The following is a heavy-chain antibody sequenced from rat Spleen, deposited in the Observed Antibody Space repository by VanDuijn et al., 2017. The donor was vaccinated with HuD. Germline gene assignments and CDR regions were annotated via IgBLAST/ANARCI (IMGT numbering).Heavy chain of an antibody. J-gene: IGHJ2*01. CDR1: GFTFSDYA. V-gene: IGHV5-17*01. CDR3: AVSGFGY. D-gene: IGHD4-4*01. Sequence: EVQMVESGGGLVQPGRSLKLSCAASGFTFSDYAMAWVRQAPKKGLEWVATIIYDGSSTYYRDSVKGRFTVSRDNAKSTLYLQMDSLRSEDTATYYCAVSGFGYWGQGVMVTVSS. CDR2: IIYDGSST.